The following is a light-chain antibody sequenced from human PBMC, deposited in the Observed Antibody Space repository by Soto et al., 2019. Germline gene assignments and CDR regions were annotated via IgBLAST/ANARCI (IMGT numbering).Light chain of an antibody. V-gene: IGKV3D-20*01. CDR1: QSVSSSY. Sequence: EIVLTQSPATLSLSPGERATPSCGASQSVSSSYLAWYQQKPGLAPRLLIYDASSRATGIPDRFSGSGSGTDFTLTISRLEPEDFAVYYCQQYGSSPPITFGQGTRLEI. CDR3: QQYGSSPPIT. CDR2: DAS. J-gene: IGKJ5*01.